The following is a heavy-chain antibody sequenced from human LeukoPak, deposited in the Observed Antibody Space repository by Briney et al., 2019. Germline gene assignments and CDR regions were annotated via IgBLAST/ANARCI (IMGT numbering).Heavy chain of an antibody. CDR2: ISYDGSNK. D-gene: IGHD2-2*02. CDR1: GFTFSSYG. Sequence: GRSLRVSCAASGFTFSSYGMHWVRQAPGKGLEWVAVISYDGSNKYYADSVKGRFTISRDNSKNTLYLQMNSLRAEDTAVYYCAKDRVVYRGDYFDYWGQGTLVTVSS. CDR3: AKDRVVYRGDYFDY. J-gene: IGHJ4*02. V-gene: IGHV3-30*18.